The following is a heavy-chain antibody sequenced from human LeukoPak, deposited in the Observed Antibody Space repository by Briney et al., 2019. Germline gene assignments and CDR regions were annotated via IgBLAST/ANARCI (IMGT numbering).Heavy chain of an antibody. CDR1: GFTFSSYS. CDR2: ISSSSSTI. V-gene: IGHV3-48*04. D-gene: IGHD3-10*01. J-gene: IGHJ4*02. Sequence: GGSLRLSCAASGFTFSSYSMNWVRQAPGKGLEWVSYISSSSSTIYYADSVKGRFTISRDNAKNSLYLQMNSLRAEDTAVYYCARDPITMVRGVMNDYWGQGTLVTVSS. CDR3: ARDPITMVRGVMNDY.